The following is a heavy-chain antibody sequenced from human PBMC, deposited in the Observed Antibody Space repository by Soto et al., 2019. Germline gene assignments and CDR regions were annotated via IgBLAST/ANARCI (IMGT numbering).Heavy chain of an antibody. J-gene: IGHJ6*02. Sequence: GGSLRLSCAASGFTFSSYGMHWVRQAPGKGLEWVAVIWYDGSNKYYADSVKGRFTISRDNSKNKLYLQMNSLRAEDTAVYYCARNILWGGDGYNAMDVWGQGTTVTVSS. V-gene: IGHV3-33*01. D-gene: IGHD3-10*01. CDR3: ARNILWGGDGYNAMDV. CDR2: IWYDGSNK. CDR1: GFTFSSYG.